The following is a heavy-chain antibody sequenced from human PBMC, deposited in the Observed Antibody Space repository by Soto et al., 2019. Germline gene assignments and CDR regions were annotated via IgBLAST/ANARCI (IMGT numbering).Heavy chain of an antibody. D-gene: IGHD6-13*01. CDR1: GFTFSSYA. CDR3: ARRYVDSSWQSYNLDH. J-gene: IGHJ4*02. Sequence: EVQLLESGGGLVQPGGSLRLSCAASGFTFSSYAMSWVRQAPGKGREWFSAISGGGGNTYYADFVKGRFTISRDNSKNTLYLQMNSLRAEDTAIYYCARRYVDSSWQSYNLDHWGQGTLGTVSS. V-gene: IGHV3-23*01. CDR2: ISGGGGNT.